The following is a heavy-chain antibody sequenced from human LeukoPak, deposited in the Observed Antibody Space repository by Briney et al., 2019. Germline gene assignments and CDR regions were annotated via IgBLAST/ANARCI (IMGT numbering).Heavy chain of an antibody. CDR2: INGDGSST. J-gene: IGHJ5*02. CDR3: ARDRSPGWFDP. V-gene: IGHV3-74*01. Sequence: PGGSLSLSCAASGFTFSSYWMHWVRQAPGKGLVWVSRINGDGSSTSYADSVEGRFTISRDNAKNTLYLQLNSLRAEDTAVYYCARDRSPGWFDPWGQGTLVTVSS. CDR1: GFTFSSYW.